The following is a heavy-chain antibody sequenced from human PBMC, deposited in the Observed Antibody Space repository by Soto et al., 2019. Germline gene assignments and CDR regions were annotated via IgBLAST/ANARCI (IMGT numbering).Heavy chain of an antibody. Sequence: SEILSLTCTVSGDSISTDYWSWIRQSPGKGLEWIGFIYYGGSTNYNPSLKSRVTISVDTPKNQFSLKLSSVTAADPALYYCAKNWNWGSLVHWGQGTLVTVSS. V-gene: IGHV4-59*08. CDR1: GDSISTDY. J-gene: IGHJ4*02. CDR3: AKNWNWGSLVH. CDR2: IYYGGST. D-gene: IGHD7-27*01.